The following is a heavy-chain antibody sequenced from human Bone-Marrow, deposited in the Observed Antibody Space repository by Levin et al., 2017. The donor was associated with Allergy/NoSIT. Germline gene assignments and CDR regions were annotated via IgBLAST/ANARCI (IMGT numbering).Heavy chain of an antibody. CDR2: IYSGGST. J-gene: IGHJ3*02. D-gene: IGHD2-2*01. CDR1: GFTVSSNY. V-gene: IGHV3-66*01. Sequence: SCVASGFTVSSNYMNWVRQAPGKGLEWVSVIYSGGSTYYADSVQGRFTISRDNSKNTLYLQMSSLRAEDTAVYYCATDRAYCSNTTCYLPDAFDIWGQGTMVTVSS. CDR3: ATDRAYCSNTTCYLPDAFDI.